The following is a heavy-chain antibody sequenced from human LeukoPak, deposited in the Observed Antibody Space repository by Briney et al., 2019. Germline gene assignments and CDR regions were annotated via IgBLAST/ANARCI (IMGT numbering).Heavy chain of an antibody. CDR1: GFTFSSYA. J-gene: IGHJ4*02. CDR2: ISGSGGST. CDR3: AKGHVEMATITAFDY. Sequence: GGSLRLSCAASGFTFSSYAMSWVRQAPGKGLEWVSAISGSGGSTYYADSVKGRFTISRDNSKSTLYLQMNSLRAEDTAVYYCAKGHVEMATITAFDYWGQGTLVTVSS. V-gene: IGHV3-23*01. D-gene: IGHD5-24*01.